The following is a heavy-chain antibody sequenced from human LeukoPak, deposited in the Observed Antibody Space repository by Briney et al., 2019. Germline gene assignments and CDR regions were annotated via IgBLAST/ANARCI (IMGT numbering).Heavy chain of an antibody. J-gene: IGHJ4*02. D-gene: IGHD6-19*01. V-gene: IGHV3-21*01. CDR2: ISSSSSYI. CDR3: AREPTAVAALDY. Sequence: KPGGSLLLSCAASGFTFSSYSMNWVRQAPGKGLEWVSSISSSSSYIYYADSVKGRFTISRDNAKNSLYLQMNSLRAGDTAVYYCAREPTAVAALDYWGQGTLATVSS. CDR1: GFTFSSYS.